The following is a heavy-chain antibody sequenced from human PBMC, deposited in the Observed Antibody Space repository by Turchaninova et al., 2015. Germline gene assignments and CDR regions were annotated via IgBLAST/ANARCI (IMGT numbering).Heavy chain of an antibody. CDR1: GGSFSGYY. V-gene: IGHV4-34*01. J-gene: IGHJ3*01. Sequence: QVQLQQWGAGLLKPSETLSLTCAVYGGSFSGYYWRWIRQPPGKGLEWIGEIKHRESTNYNPSLKSRVTISVDTSKKQFSLKLSSVTAADTAVYFCARSCSAGNCYSGVWGQGTMVTVSS. D-gene: IGHD2-15*01. CDR3: ARSCSAGNCYSGV. CDR2: IKHREST.